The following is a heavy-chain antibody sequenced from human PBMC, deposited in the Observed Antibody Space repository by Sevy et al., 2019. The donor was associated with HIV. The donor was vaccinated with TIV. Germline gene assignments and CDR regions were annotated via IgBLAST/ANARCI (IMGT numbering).Heavy chain of an antibody. CDR2: ISGSGSTI. J-gene: IGHJ6*02. V-gene: IGHV3-11*01. D-gene: IGHD4-17*01. CDR3: ARDHVKDGDLGDYYYYAMDV. CDR1: GFTFSDYY. Sequence: GGSLRLSCAASGFTFSDYYMSWIRQAPGKGLEWISYISGSGSTIYNADSVKGRFPISRDNAKNSLYLQMNSLRAEDTAVYYCARDHVKDGDLGDYYYYAMDVWGQGTTVTVSS.